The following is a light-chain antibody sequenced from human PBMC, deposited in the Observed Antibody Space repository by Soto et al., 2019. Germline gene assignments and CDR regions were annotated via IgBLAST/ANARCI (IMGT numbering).Light chain of an antibody. V-gene: IGKV1-5*03. CDR2: KAS. CDR3: HQYNSFPWT. CDR1: QSISTW. J-gene: IGKJ1*01. Sequence: DIQMTQSPSTLFASVGDRVTITCRASQSISTWLAWYQQKPGKAPKLLIYKASTLESGVPLRFSGSGSGTEFTLTISSLQPDDFAAYYCHQYNSFPWTFGQGTKVEIK.